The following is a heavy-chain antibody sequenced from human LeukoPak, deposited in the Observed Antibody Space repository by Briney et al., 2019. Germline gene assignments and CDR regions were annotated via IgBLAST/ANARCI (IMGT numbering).Heavy chain of an antibody. CDR2: IYYNGGT. V-gene: IGHV4-59*01. D-gene: IGHD4-11*01. Sequence: SETLSLTCTVSGGSISSNYWSWIRQPPGKGLEWIGYIYYNGGTNYNPSLKSRVTISVDTAKNQFSLKLRSVTAADTAVYYCARSTSVRTVTRWFDPWGQGTLVTVSS. CDR1: GGSISSNY. CDR3: ARSTSVRTVTRWFDP. J-gene: IGHJ5*02.